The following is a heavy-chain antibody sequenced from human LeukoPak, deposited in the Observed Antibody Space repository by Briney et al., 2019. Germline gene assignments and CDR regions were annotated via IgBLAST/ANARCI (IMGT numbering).Heavy chain of an antibody. J-gene: IGHJ5*02. V-gene: IGHV4-4*07. CDR2: IYTSGST. CDR3: ARELKPGMPAPYNWFDP. D-gene: IGHD2-2*01. CDR1: GGSISSYY. Sequence: SETLSLTCTVSGGSISSYYWSWIRQPAGKGLEWIGRIYTSGSTNYNPSLKSRVTMSVDTSKYQFSLKLSSVTAADTAVYYCARELKPGMPAPYNWFDPWGQGTLVTVSS.